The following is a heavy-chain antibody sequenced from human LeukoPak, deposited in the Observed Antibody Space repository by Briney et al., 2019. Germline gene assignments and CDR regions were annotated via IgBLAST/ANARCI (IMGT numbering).Heavy chain of an antibody. J-gene: IGHJ6*03. CDR1: DDSITMYY. D-gene: IGHD1-1*01. V-gene: IGHV4-59*01. Sequence: SETLSLTCTVSDDSITMYYWTWIRQPPGKGLEWIGYVDHTGSTNFNPSLNGRVSISRDTTKNLFSLRLRSVTAADTAVYFCARGRVSSSTWYSTYYYYFYMDVWGKGTTVTVSS. CDR3: ARGRVSSSTWYSTYYYYFYMDV. CDR2: VDHTGST.